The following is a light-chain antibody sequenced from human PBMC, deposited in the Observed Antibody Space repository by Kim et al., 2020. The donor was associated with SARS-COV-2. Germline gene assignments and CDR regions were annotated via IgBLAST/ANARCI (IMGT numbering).Light chain of an antibody. J-gene: IGKJ1*01. CDR3: QQYSSSPAT. CDR2: GAA. CDR1: QSLSSNY. Sequence: SPEERAPLPCRAAQSLSSNYLAWYQQQPGRAPRLRIYGAASRATGIPDRFSGSGSGTDFTLTITRLEPEDFAVYYCQQYSSSPATFGQGTKVDIK. V-gene: IGKV3-20*01.